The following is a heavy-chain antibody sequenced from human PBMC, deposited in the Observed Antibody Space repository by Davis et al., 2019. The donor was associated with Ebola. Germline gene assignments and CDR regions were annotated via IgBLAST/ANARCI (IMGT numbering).Heavy chain of an antibody. D-gene: IGHD2-2*01. CDR2: INHSGST. V-gene: IGHV4-34*01. Sequence: SETLSLTCAVYGGSFSGYYWSWIRQPPGKGLEWIGEINHSGSTNYNPSLKSRVTISVDTSKNQFSLKLSSVTAADTAVYYCARVRGVRIVVVPAAMRFDYWGLGTLVTVSS. CDR3: ARVRGVRIVVVPAAMRFDY. J-gene: IGHJ4*02. CDR1: GGSFSGYY.